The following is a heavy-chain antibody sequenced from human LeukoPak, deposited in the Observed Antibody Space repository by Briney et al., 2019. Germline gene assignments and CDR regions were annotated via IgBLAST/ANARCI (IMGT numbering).Heavy chain of an antibody. V-gene: IGHV2-70*20. CDR1: GFSLSTSGMC. Sequence: SGSALVKPTQTLTLTCTFSGFSLSTSGMCVSWVRQPPGKALEWLALIDWDDDKYYSTSLKTRLTISKDTSKNQVVLTMTNMDPVDTATYYCARSATEDPYDFWSGYRPGYMDVWGKGTTVTVSS. CDR3: ARSATEDPYDFWSGYRPGYMDV. CDR2: IDWDDDK. D-gene: IGHD3-3*01. J-gene: IGHJ6*03.